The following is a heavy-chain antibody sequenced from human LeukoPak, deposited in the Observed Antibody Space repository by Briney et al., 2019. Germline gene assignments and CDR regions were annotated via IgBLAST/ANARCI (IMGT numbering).Heavy chain of an antibody. J-gene: IGHJ3*02. CDR1: EFSFSSHS. CDR3: ARDGMITAYAFDI. CDR2: INSSGDYT. V-gene: IGHV3-21*01. D-gene: IGHD3-16*01. Sequence: GGSLRLSCAASEFSFSSHSMNWVRQAPGKGLEGVSTINSSGDYTYYADSVKGRFTISRDNAKNSLYLQMNSLRAEDTAVYYCARDGMITAYAFDIWDQGTMVTVSS.